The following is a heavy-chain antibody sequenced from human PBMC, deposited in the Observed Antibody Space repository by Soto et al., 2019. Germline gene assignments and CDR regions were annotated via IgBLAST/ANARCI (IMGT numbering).Heavy chain of an antibody. CDR2: ISGSGNQI. V-gene: IGHV3-23*01. Sequence: EVQLSQSGGGLVQRGGSLRLSCEGSGFSFGDYGINWVRQAPGKGLEWVSGISGSGNQIDYSDSVEGRFTISRDNSKNTVFLQMNGLSAGDTAVYFCAKNHDWNRPDPGAFDVWGQGTTVTVSS. CDR3: AKNHDWNRPDPGAFDV. D-gene: IGHD1-1*01. CDR1: GFSFGDYG. J-gene: IGHJ3*01.